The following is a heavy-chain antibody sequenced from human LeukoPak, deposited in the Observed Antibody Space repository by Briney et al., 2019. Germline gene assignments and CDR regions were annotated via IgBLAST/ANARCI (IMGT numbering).Heavy chain of an antibody. V-gene: IGHV4-59*01. D-gene: IGHD6-13*01. CDR2: IYYSGST. J-gene: IGHJ5*02. CDR1: GGSISSYY. CDR3: ARDLLSSSWYGGWFDP. Sequence: PSETLSLTCTVSGGSISSYYWSWIRQPPGKGLEWIGYIYYSGSTNYNPSLKSRVTISVDTSKNQFSLKLSSVTAADTAVYYCARDLLSSSWYGGWFDPWGQGTLVTVSS.